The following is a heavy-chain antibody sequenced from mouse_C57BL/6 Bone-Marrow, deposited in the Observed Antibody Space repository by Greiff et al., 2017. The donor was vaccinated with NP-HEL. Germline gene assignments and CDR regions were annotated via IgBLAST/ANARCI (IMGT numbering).Heavy chain of an antibody. CDR2: IYPGDGDT. J-gene: IGHJ3*01. Sequence: QVQLQQSGPELVKPGASVKISCKASGYAFSSSWMNWVKQRPGKGLEWIGRIYPGDGDTNYNGKFKGKATLTADKSSSTAYMRLSSLTSEDSAVYFCAREGARGNGLAYWGQGTLVTVSA. CDR1: GYAFSSSW. V-gene: IGHV1-82*01. D-gene: IGHD3-3*01. CDR3: AREGARGNGLAY.